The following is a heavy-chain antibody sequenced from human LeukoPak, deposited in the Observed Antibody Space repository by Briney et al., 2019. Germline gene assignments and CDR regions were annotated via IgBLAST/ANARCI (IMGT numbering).Heavy chain of an antibody. Sequence: GASVKVSCKASGYTFTSYGISRVRQAPGQGLEWMGWISAYNGNTNYAQKLQGRVTMTTDTSTSTAYMELRSLRSDDTAVYYCARGSGAVAGLQGDAFDIWGQGTMVTVSS. CDR1: GYTFTSYG. CDR2: ISAYNGNT. J-gene: IGHJ3*02. D-gene: IGHD6-19*01. CDR3: ARGSGAVAGLQGDAFDI. V-gene: IGHV1-18*04.